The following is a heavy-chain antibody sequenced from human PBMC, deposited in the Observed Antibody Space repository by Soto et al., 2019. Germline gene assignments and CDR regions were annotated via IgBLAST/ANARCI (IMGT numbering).Heavy chain of an antibody. Sequence: QLQLQESGPGLVKPSETLSLTCTVSAGSISRSNYYWGWIRQPPGKGLEWIGSMYSSGNTYYKPSLKSPVSISVDTSKNQFSLKLTSVTAADTAVYYCARQPYDSSGYYYGAWGKGTLVTVSS. V-gene: IGHV4-39*01. CDR1: AGSISRSNYY. CDR3: ARQPYDSSGYYYGA. D-gene: IGHD3-22*01. CDR2: MYSSGNT. J-gene: IGHJ5*02.